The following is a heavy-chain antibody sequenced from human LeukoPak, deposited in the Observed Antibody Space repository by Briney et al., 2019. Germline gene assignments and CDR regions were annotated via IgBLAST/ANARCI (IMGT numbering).Heavy chain of an antibody. D-gene: IGHD5-24*01. CDR2: ISAYNGNT. V-gene: IGHV1-18*01. J-gene: IGHJ4*02. CDR3: ARTSMATIKQHFDY. Sequence: ASVKVSCKASGYTFTSYGISWVRQAPGQGLEWMGWISAYNGNTNYAQKLQGRVTMTTDTSTSTAYMELRSLRSDDTAVYYCARTSMATIKQHFDYWGQGILVTVSS. CDR1: GYTFTSYG.